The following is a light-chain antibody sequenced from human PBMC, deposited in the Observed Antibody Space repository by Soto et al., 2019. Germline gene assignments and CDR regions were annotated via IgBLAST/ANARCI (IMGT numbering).Light chain of an antibody. J-gene: IGKJ2*01. CDR3: QQRSNWSPYT. CDR1: QSVSSY. V-gene: IGKV3-11*01. CDR2: DAS. Sequence: EIVLTQSPATLSLSPGERATLSCRASQSVSSYLAWYQQKPGQAPRLLIYDASNRATGIPARFSGSGSGTDFTLTISSLEPEDFAVYYCQQRSNWSPYTFGRETKLEIK.